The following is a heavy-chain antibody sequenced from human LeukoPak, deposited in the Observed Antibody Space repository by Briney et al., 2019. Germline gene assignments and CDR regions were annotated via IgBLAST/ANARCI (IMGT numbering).Heavy chain of an antibody. CDR3: ARDRSGTPPSSIYYYYYGMDV. J-gene: IGHJ6*02. Sequence: SETLSLTCAVYGGSFSGYYWSWIRQPPGKGLEWIGEINHSGSTNYNPSLKSRVTISVDTSENQFSLKLSSVTAEDTAVYYCARDRSGTPPSSIYYYYYGMDVWGQGTTVTVSS. CDR2: INHSGST. D-gene: IGHD1-1*01. V-gene: IGHV4-34*01. CDR1: GGSFSGYY.